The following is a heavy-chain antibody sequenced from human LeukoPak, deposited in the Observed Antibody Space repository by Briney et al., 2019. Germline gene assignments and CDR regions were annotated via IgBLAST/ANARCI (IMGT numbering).Heavy chain of an antibody. V-gene: IGHV4-59*12. D-gene: IGHD6-13*01. CDR1: GGSISSYY. Sequence: PSETLSLTCTVSGGSISSYYWSWIRQPPGKGLEWIGYIYYSGSTNYNPSLKSRVTMSVDTSKNQFSLKLSSVTAADTAVYYCARDERAAAATDAFDIWGQGTMVTVSS. CDR2: IYYSGST. CDR3: ARDERAAAATDAFDI. J-gene: IGHJ3*02.